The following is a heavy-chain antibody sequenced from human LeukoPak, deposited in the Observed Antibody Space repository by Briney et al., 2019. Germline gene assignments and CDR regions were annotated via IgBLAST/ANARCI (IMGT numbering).Heavy chain of an antibody. V-gene: IGHV3-23*01. CDR2: ISGTGGNA. D-gene: IGHD2-21*02. J-gene: IGHJ4*02. CDR3: AKEEGVEVTGMYY. CDR1: GFAFTSFT. Sequence: GGSLTLSCAASGFAFTSFTMNWLRQTPGKGLEWVSSISGTGGNAYYADSVKGRFTTTRNNSRNTLYLQMNSRRAEATAVYYGAKEEGVEVTGMYYWGQGTLVTVSS.